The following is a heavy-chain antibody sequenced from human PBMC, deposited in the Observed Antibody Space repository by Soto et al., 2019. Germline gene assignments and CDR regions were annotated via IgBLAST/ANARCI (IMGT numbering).Heavy chain of an antibody. CDR3: ARGHGSRYYDFWSGYYKAPDFDY. D-gene: IGHD3-3*01. J-gene: IGHJ4*02. Sequence: ASVKVSCKASGYTFTSYDINWVRQATGQGLEWMVWMNPNSGNTGYAQKFQGRVTMTRNTSISTAYMELSSLRSEDTAVYYCARGHGSRYYDFWSGYYKAPDFDYWGQGTLVTVPQ. CDR2: MNPNSGNT. V-gene: IGHV1-8*01. CDR1: GYTFTSYD.